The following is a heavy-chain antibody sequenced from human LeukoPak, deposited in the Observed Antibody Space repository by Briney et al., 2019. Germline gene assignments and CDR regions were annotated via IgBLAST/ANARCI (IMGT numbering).Heavy chain of an antibody. V-gene: IGHV3-15*01. Sequence: GGSLRLSCAVSGLTLSNAWMSWVRQAPGKGLEWLGRIKNKINGETTDYAAPVKGRFTISRDDSKNTVYLQMNSLKTEDTALYYCSTDSLVRNYWGQGALVTVSS. CDR1: GLTLSNAW. CDR2: IKNKINGETT. CDR3: STDSLVRNY. J-gene: IGHJ4*02. D-gene: IGHD2-8*02.